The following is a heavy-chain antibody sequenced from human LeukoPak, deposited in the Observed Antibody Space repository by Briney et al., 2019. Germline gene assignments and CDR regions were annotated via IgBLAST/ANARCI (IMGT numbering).Heavy chain of an antibody. CDR2: IRSKAYGGTT. CDR1: GFTFGVYA. Sequence: GGSLRLSCTASGFTFGVYAMSWFRQAPGKGLEWVGFIRSKAYGGTTEYAASVKGRFTISRDDSKSIAYLQMNSLKTEDTAVYYCTRVAGYSGYDCFDYWGQGTLVTVSS. CDR3: TRVAGYSGYDCFDY. V-gene: IGHV3-49*03. J-gene: IGHJ4*02. D-gene: IGHD5-12*01.